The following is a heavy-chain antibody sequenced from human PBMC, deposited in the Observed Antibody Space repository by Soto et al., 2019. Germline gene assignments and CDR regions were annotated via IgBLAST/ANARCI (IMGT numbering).Heavy chain of an antibody. CDR2: ISAYNGNT. V-gene: IGHV1-18*04. D-gene: IGHD2-15*01. CDR1: GYTLTSYG. CDR3: ARDVAPPPPSWFLP. J-gene: IGHJ5*02. Sequence: SVKVSCKAGGYTLTSYGSSWVRQAPGEGLERMGWISAYNGNTNYAQKLQGRVPMPPDTSTSPAYLELRSLRSDATAVYYCARDVAPPPPSWFLPCGQGTLLTLSS.